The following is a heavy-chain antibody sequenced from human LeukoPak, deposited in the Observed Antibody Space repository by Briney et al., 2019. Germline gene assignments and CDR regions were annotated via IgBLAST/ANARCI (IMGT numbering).Heavy chain of an antibody. CDR3: ARDQGGDSEFDY. V-gene: IGHV1-2*02. CDR1: GYTFTGYY. J-gene: IGHJ4*02. CDR2: INPNSGGT. D-gene: IGHD2-21*02. Sequence: ASVKVSCKASGYTFTGYYMHWVRQAPGQGLEWMGWINPNSGGTNYAQKFQGRVTMTRDTSISTAYMELSRLRSDDMAVYYCARDQGGDSEFDYWGQGTLVTVSS.